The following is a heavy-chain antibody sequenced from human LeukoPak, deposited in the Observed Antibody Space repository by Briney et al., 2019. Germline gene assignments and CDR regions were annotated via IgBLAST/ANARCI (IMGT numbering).Heavy chain of an antibody. D-gene: IGHD3-3*01. CDR2: IYSGGST. CDR1: GFTFSSNY. V-gene: IGHV3-66*01. J-gene: IGHJ6*02. Sequence: PGGSLRLSCAASGFTFSSNYMSWVRQAPGKGLEWVSVIYSGGSTYYSDSVKGRFTISRDNSKNTLYLQMNSLRAEDTAVYYCARDRDFWSGYQYYYYGMDVWGQGTTVTVSS. CDR3: ARDRDFWSGYQYYYYGMDV.